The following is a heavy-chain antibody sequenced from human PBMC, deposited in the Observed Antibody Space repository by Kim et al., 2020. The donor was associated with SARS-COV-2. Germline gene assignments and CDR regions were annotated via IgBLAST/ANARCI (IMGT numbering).Heavy chain of an antibody. V-gene: IGHV3-13*01. CDR3: ARVDYYYDSSGYSYWYFDL. CDR2: IGTAGDT. J-gene: IGHJ2*01. CDR1: GFTFSSYD. D-gene: IGHD3-22*01. Sequence: GGSLRLSCAASGFTFSSYDMHWVRQAPGKGLEWVSTIGTAGDTYYPGSVKGRFTISRENAKNSLYLQMNSLRAGDTAGYYCARVDYYYDSSGYSYWYFDLWGRGTLVTVSS.